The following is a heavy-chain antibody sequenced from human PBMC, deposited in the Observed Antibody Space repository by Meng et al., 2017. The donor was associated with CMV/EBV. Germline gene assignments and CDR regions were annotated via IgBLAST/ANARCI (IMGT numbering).Heavy chain of an antibody. Sequence: GGSLRLSCAASGFTFDDYAMHWVRQAPGKGLEWVSVFSWNSGSIGYADSVKGRFTISRDNAKNSLYLQMNSLRAKDTALYYCAKDAAPSIAVAGAYYFDYWGQGTLVTVSS. CDR3: AKDAAPSIAVAGAYYFDY. V-gene: IGHV3-9*01. CDR1: GFTFDDYA. D-gene: IGHD6-19*01. J-gene: IGHJ4*02. CDR2: FSWNSGSI.